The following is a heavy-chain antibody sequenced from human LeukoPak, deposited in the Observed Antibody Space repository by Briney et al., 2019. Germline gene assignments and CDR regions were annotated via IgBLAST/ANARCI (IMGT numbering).Heavy chain of an antibody. CDR1: GGSISSYY. CDR2: IYYSGST. J-gene: IGHJ4*02. V-gene: IGHV4-59*12. D-gene: IGHD1-26*01. CDR3: ARDLGAPGDY. Sequence: SETLSLTCTVSGGSISSYYWSWIRQPPGKGLEWIGYIYYSGSTNYNPSLKSRVTISVDTSKNQFSLKLSSVTAADTAVYYCARDLGAPGDYWGQGTLVTGPS.